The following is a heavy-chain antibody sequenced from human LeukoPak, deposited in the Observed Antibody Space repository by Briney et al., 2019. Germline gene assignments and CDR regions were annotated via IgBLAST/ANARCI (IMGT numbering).Heavy chain of an antibody. CDR3: ARAGPTRGSYYDWVFYFDY. J-gene: IGHJ4*02. CDR2: INPNSGGT. D-gene: IGHD1-26*01. V-gene: IGHV1-2*02. CDR1: GYTFTGYY. Sequence: GASVKVSCKASGYTFTGYYMHWVRQAPGQGLEWMGWINPNSGGTNYAQKFQGRVTMTRDTSISTAYMELSRLRSDDTAVYYCARAGPTRGSYYDWVFYFDYWGQGTLVTVSS.